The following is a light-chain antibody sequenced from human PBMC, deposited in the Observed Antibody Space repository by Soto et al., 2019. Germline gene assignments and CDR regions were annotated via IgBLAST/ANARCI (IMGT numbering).Light chain of an antibody. J-gene: IGLJ1*01. CDR1: SSDVGGSNR. CDR2: EVS. Sequence: LTQPPSVSGSLGQSVNISCTGTSSDVGGSNRVSWYQQPPGTAPKFMIYEVSNRPSGVPDRFSGSRSGNTASLTISGLQAEDEADYYCSSYSGTSTYVFGTGTKVTVL. CDR3: SSYSGTSTYV. V-gene: IGLV2-18*02.